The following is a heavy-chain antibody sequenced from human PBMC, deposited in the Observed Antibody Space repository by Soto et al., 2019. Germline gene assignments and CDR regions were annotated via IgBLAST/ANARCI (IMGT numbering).Heavy chain of an antibody. CDR1: GGTFSSYA. CDR3: ARDWATMIRGFDP. CDR2: IIPIFGTA. V-gene: IGHV1-69*13. D-gene: IGHD3-22*01. Sequence: GASVKVSCKASGGTFSSYAISWVRQAPGQGLEWMGGIIPIFGTANYAQKFQGRVTITADESTSTAYMELSSLRSEDTAVYYCARDWATMIRGFDPWGQGTLVTVSS. J-gene: IGHJ5*02.